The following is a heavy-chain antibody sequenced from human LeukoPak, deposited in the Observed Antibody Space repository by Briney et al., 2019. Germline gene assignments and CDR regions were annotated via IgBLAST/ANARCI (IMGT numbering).Heavy chain of an antibody. CDR2: ISWNSGSI. Sequence: PGRSLRLSCAASGFTFDDYAMDWVRQAPGKGLEWVSGISWNSGSIGYAESVKGRFTISRDNAKNSLYLQMNSLRAEDTALYYCAKDYSYSSGWYDYWGQGTLVSVSS. J-gene: IGHJ4*02. V-gene: IGHV3-9*01. CDR1: GFTFDDYA. D-gene: IGHD6-19*01. CDR3: AKDYSYSSGWYDY.